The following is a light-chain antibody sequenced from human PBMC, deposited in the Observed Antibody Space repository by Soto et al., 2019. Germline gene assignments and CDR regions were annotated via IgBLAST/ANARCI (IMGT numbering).Light chain of an antibody. CDR2: GAS. CDR1: QSIANNY. V-gene: IGKV3-20*01. J-gene: IGKJ1*01. CDR3: QQYVDSWT. Sequence: EIVLTQSPGTLSLSPGKRATLYCRASQSIANNYLAWYQQKPGQAPRLLIYGASSRATGIPDRFSGSGSGTDFTLTISRLEPEDFAVYYCQQYVDSWTFGQGTKVEIK.